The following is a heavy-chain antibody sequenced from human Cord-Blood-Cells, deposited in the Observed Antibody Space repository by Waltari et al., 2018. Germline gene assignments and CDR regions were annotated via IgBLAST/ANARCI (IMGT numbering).Heavy chain of an antibody. Sequence: EVQLVEAGGGLMQPGGSLRLSCEAYGFTVSSNYLSWVRQDPGKGLEWVSVIYSGGSTYYADSVKGRFTISRDNSKNTLYLQMNSLRAEDTAVYYCARDGDVDTAMVTYYWGQGTLVTVSS. J-gene: IGHJ4*02. CDR2: IYSGGST. CDR1: GFTVSSNY. CDR3: ARDGDVDTAMVTYY. D-gene: IGHD5-18*01. V-gene: IGHV3-53*01.